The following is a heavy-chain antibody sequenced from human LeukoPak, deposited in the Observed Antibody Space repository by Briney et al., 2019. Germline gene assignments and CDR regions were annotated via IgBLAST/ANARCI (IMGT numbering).Heavy chain of an antibody. V-gene: IGHV5-51*01. CDR2: IYPGDSDT. J-gene: IGHJ6*02. CDR3: ARRAGQLAYYYSGMDV. CDR1: GYSFTSYW. Sequence: GASLKISCKGSGYSFTSYWIGWVRQMPGKGLEWMGIIYPGDSDTRYSPSFQGQVTISADKSISTAYLQWSSLKASDTAMYYCARRAGQLAYYYSGMDVWGQGTTVTVSS. D-gene: IGHD6-6*01.